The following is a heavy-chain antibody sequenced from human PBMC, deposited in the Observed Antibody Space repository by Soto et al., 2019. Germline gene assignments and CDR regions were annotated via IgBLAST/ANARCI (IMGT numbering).Heavy chain of an antibody. CDR1: GGSISSGGYY. J-gene: IGHJ4*02. V-gene: IGHV4-31*03. CDR2: IYYSGST. D-gene: IGHD4-17*01. CDR3: ARDRRSDYPFPYFDY. Sequence: PSETLSVTCTVSGGSISSGGYYWSWIRQHPGKGLEWIGYIYYSGSTYYNPSLKSRVTISVDTSKNQFSLKLSSVTAADTAVYYCARDRRSDYPFPYFDYWGQGTLVTVPS.